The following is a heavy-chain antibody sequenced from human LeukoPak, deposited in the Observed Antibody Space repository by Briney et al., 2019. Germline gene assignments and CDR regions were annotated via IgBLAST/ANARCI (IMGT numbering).Heavy chain of an antibody. CDR1: GYTFTGYY. CDR2: INPNSGGT. Sequence: ASVKVSCKASGYTFTGYYMHWVRQAPGQGLEWMGWINPNSGGTNYAQKFQGRVTMTRNTSISTAYMELSSLRSEDTAVYYCARGGWFGELLSYYYYMDVWGKGTTVTISS. J-gene: IGHJ6*03. V-gene: IGHV1-2*02. D-gene: IGHD3-10*01. CDR3: ARGGWFGELLSYYYYMDV.